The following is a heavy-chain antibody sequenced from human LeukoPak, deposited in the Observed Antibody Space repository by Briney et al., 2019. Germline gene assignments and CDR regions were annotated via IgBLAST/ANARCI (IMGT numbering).Heavy chain of an antibody. J-gene: IGHJ4*02. CDR2: SSSDETYE. D-gene: IGHD5/OR15-5a*01. CDR1: GFPFTVYP. Sequence: PGGSLRLSCAASGFPFTVYPTHWVRQAPGKGLEWASVSSSDETYEFYADSVRGRFTISRDNSKNRLYLQMSDLRAEDTAVYFCARSVSGVWLFDYWGRGTLVTVSS. V-gene: IGHV3-30-3*01. CDR3: ARSVSGVWLFDY.